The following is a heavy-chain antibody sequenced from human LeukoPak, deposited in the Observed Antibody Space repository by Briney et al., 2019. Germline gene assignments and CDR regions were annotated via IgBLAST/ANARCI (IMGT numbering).Heavy chain of an antibody. Sequence: SETLSLTCTVSGGSINNDYWSWIRQPPGKKLEWIGYIYDGVSTNYSPSLNSRVTISVDTSKNQFSLRLSSVTTADTAFYYCARAAYSSPFDSWGQGILVTVS. D-gene: IGHD6-19*01. V-gene: IGHV4-59*01. CDR1: GGSINNDY. J-gene: IGHJ4*02. CDR2: IYDGVST. CDR3: ARAAYSSPFDS.